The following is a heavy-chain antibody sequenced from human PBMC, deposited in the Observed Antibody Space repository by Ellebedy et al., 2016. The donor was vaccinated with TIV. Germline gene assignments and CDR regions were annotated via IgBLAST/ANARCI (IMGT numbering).Heavy chain of an antibody. V-gene: IGHV4-59*01. Sequence: SETLSLTCAVSGGPLSDNYWTWIRQPPGKGLEWIGYLYYTGSTNYNPSLKSRVTISVNTPRNQFSLKLSSVTAADTAVYYCASSVSMDAFDLWGQGTMVTVSS. J-gene: IGHJ3*01. D-gene: IGHD5/OR15-5a*01. CDR2: LYYTGST. CDR3: ASSVSMDAFDL. CDR1: GGPLSDNY.